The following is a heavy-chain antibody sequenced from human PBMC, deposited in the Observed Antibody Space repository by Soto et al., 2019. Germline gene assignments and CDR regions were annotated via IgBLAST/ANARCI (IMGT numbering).Heavy chain of an antibody. CDR2: IWYDGSNK. V-gene: IGHV3-33*01. CDR1: GFTFSSYG. J-gene: IGHJ6*02. D-gene: IGHD3-10*01. CDR3: ARSRGSGSYYNVAAGPGMGV. Sequence: GGSLRLSCAASGFTFSSYGMHWVRQAPGKGLEWVAVIWYDGSNKYYADSVKGRFTISRDNSKNTLYLQMNSLRAEDTAVYYCARSRGSGSYYNVAAGPGMGVWGQGTTVTVSS.